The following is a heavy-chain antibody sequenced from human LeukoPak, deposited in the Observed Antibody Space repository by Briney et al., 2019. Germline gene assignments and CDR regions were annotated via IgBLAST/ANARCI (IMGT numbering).Heavy chain of an antibody. D-gene: IGHD2-21*01. Sequence: PGGSLRLSCASSGFTFSNYDMHWVRQAPGKGLEWVAVIWFDGSNKFYADSVKGRFTASRDNAENTLYLQMNSLRAEDTAVYYCARVSQFPGISSDYWGQRSLVSVSS. CDR3: ARVSQFPGISSDY. CDR1: GFTFSNYD. CDR2: IWFDGSNK. V-gene: IGHV3-33*01. J-gene: IGHJ4*02.